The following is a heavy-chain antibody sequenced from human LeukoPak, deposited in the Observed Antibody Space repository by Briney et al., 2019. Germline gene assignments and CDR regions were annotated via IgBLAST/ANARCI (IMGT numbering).Heavy chain of an antibody. CDR3: ARGRRTVRGVPFLLNYYYYMDV. Sequence: ASVKVSCKASGYTFTGYYMHWVRQAPGQGLEWMGWINPNSGGTNYAQKFQGRVTMTRDTSISTAYMELSRLRSDDTAVYYCARGRRTVRGVPFLLNYYYYMDVWGKGTTVTISS. CDR2: INPNSGGT. V-gene: IGHV1-2*02. CDR1: GYTFTGYY. D-gene: IGHD3-10*01. J-gene: IGHJ6*03.